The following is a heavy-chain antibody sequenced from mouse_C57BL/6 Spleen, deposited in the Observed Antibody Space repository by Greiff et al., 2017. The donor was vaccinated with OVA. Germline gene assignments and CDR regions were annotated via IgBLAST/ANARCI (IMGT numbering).Heavy chain of an antibody. J-gene: IGHJ4*01. CDR2: IHPNSGST. CDR3: ARNYGSSYHYAMDY. V-gene: IGHV1-64*01. D-gene: IGHD1-1*01. CDR1: GYTFTSYW. Sequence: VQLQQPGAELVKPGASVTLSCKASGYTFTSYWMHWVKQRPGQGLEWIGMIHPNSGSTNYNEKFKRKATLTVDKSSSTAYMQLRSLTSEDSAVYYCARNYGSSYHYAMDYWGQGTSVTVSS.